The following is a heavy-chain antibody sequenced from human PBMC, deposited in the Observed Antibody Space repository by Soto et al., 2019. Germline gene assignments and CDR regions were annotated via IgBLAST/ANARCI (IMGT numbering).Heavy chain of an antibody. CDR3: ARGGRVIFGVATYYYYYYMDV. J-gene: IGHJ6*03. CDR1: GYTFTSYA. V-gene: IGHV1-3*01. CDR2: INANNGNT. Sequence: GASVKVSCKASGYTFTSYAMHWVRQAPGQRLEWMGWINANNGNTKYAQKFQGRVTMTRNTSISTAYMELSSLRSEDTAVYYCARGGRVIFGVATYYYYYYMDVWGKGTTVTVSS. D-gene: IGHD3-3*01.